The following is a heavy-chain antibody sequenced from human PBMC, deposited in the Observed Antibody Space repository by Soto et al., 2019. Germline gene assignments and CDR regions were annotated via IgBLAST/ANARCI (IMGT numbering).Heavy chain of an antibody. J-gene: IGHJ6*03. CDR1: GGSISSSSYY. Sequence: SETLSLTCTVSGGSISSSSYYWGWIRQPPGKGLEWIGSIYYSGSTYYNPSLKSRVTISVDTSKNQFSLKLSSVAAADTAVYYCARPRADYSNYEGYYYYYMDVWGKGTTVTVSS. CDR3: ARPRADYSNYEGYYYYYMDV. CDR2: IYYSGST. D-gene: IGHD4-4*01. V-gene: IGHV4-39*01.